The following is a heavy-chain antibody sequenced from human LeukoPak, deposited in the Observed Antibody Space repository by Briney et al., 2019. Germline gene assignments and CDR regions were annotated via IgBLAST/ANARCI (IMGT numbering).Heavy chain of an antibody. V-gene: IGHV4-38-2*02. J-gene: IGHJ4*02. Sequence: SETLSLTCTVSGYSISSGYYWGWIRQPPGKGLEWIGSIYHSGSTNYNPSLKSRVTISVDTSKNQFSLKLSSVTAADTAVYYCARHVYSYGSPHFDYWGQGTLVTVSS. CDR3: ARHVYSYGSPHFDY. CDR2: IYHSGST. CDR1: GYSISSGYY. D-gene: IGHD5-18*01.